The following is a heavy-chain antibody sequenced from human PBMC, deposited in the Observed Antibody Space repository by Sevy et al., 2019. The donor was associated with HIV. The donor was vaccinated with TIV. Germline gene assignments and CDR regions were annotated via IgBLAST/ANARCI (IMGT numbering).Heavy chain of an antibody. CDR2: IKSKTDGGTT. V-gene: IGHV3-15*01. CDR1: GFTFSNAW. J-gene: IGHJ4*02. CDR3: TTTTGTTPFS. D-gene: IGHD1-7*01. Sequence: GSLRLSCAASGFTFSNAWMSWVRQAPGKGLEWVCRIKSKTDGGTTDYAAPVKGRFTISRDDSKNTLYLQMNSLKTEDTAVYYCTTTTGTTPFSWGQGTLVTVSS.